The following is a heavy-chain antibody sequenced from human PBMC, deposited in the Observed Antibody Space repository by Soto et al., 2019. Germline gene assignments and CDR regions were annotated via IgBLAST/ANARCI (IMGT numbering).Heavy chain of an antibody. V-gene: IGHV3-30*18. CDR3: AKGQLLFRYYFDD. CDR2: ISYDGSNK. Sequence: GGSLRLSCAASGFTFSSYGMHWVRQAPGKGLEWVAVISYDGSNKYYADSVKGRFTISRDNSKNTLYLQMNSLRAEDTAVYYCAKGQLLFRYYFDDSGQGTLVTVSS. J-gene: IGHJ4*02. CDR1: GFTFSSYG. D-gene: IGHD2-2*01.